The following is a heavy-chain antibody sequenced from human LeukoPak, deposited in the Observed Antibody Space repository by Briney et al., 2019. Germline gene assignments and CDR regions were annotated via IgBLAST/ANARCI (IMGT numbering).Heavy chain of an antibody. CDR3: ARYDYVWGSYREGFDY. J-gene: IGHJ4*02. CDR2: ISSSSSTI. CDR1: GFTFSSYS. V-gene: IGHV3-48*02. D-gene: IGHD3-16*02. Sequence: GGSLRLSCAASGFTFSSYSMNWVRQAPGKGLEWVSYISSSSSTIYYADSVKGRFTISRDNAKNSLYLQMNSLRDEDTAVYYCARYDYVWGSYREGFDYWGQGTLVTVSS.